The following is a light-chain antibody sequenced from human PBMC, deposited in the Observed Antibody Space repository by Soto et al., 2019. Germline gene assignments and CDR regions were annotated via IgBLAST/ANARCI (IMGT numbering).Light chain of an antibody. CDR2: DVT. CDR1: SSDIGGYNY. V-gene: IGLV2-14*01. CDR3: RSYRSSTTAVG. J-gene: IGLJ2*01. Sequence: QSALTQPASVSGSPGQSIAISCTGTSSDIGGYNYVSWYQQHPGKAPKLIIYDVTNRPSGVSDRFSGSKSGNTASLTISGLPAEEEGGYYFRSYRSSTTAVGFGGGTKLTVL.